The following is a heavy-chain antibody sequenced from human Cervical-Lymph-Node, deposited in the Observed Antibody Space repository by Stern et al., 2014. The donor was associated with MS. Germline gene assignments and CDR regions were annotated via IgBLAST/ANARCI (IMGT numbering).Heavy chain of an antibody. V-gene: IGHV1-8*01. D-gene: IGHD1-26*01. CDR3: ARVRELLSLDY. CDR1: GYTFTSYD. Sequence: VQLVESGGEVKKPGDSVKVSCKASGYTFTSYDIHWGRQGTGQGLEWMGWMNPYSGNAVYAQKFQGRVTMTRDTSTSTAYLELTSLRSEDTAVFYCARVRELLSLDYWGPGTLVTVSS. CDR2: MNPYSGNA. J-gene: IGHJ4*02.